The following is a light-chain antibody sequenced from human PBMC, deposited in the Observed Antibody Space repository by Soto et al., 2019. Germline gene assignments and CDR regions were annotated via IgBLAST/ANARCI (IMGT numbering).Light chain of an antibody. V-gene: IGLV4-60*03. J-gene: IGLJ2*01. CDR1: SGHSSYI. Sequence: QYVLTQSSSASASLGSSVKLTCTLSSGHSSYIIAWHQQQPGKAPRYLMKLEGSGSYNKGSGVPDRFSGSSSGADRYLTISNPHSYDEADYYCDTCDSTTRVVGGGSTPTV. CDR2: LEGSGSY. CDR3: DTCDSTTRV.